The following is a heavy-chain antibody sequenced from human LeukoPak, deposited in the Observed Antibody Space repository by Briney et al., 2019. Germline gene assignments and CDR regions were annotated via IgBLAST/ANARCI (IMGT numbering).Heavy chain of an antibody. Sequence: GGSLRLSCAASGFTFSSYAMHWVRQAPGKGLEWVAVISYDGSNKYYADSVKGRFTISRDNSKNTLYLQMNSRRAEDTAVYYCARDPGLPYYYDSSGYYFDYWGQGTLVTVSS. CDR2: ISYDGSNK. CDR1: GFTFSSYA. V-gene: IGHV3-30-3*01. J-gene: IGHJ4*02. D-gene: IGHD3-22*01. CDR3: ARDPGLPYYYDSSGYYFDY.